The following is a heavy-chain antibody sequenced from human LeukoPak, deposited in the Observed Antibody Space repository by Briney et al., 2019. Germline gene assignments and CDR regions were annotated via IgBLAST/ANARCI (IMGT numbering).Heavy chain of an antibody. D-gene: IGHD4-17*01. CDR1: GFTFSSYW. J-gene: IGHJ4*02. CDR3: ASAYGVPGPFDY. Sequence: PGGSLRLSCAASGFTFSSYWMHWVRQAPGKGLVWVSRINSDGSSTSYADSVKGRFTISRDNAKNTLYLQMNSLRAEDTAVYYCASAYGVPGPFDYWGQGTLVTVSS. V-gene: IGHV3-74*01. CDR2: INSDGSST.